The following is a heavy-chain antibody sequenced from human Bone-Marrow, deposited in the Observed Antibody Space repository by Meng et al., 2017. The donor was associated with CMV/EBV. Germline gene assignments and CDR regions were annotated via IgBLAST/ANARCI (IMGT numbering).Heavy chain of an antibody. J-gene: IGHJ3*02. Sequence: GGSLRLSCAASGFTFSDYYMSWIRQAPGKGLEWVSYISSSGSTIYYADSVKGRFTISRDNAKNSLYLQMNSLRAEDTAVYYCAIYGGNPIFPAFDIWGQGTMVTVSS. CDR2: ISSSGSTI. CDR1: GFTFSDYY. D-gene: IGHD4-23*01. V-gene: IGHV3-11*01. CDR3: AIYGGNPIFPAFDI.